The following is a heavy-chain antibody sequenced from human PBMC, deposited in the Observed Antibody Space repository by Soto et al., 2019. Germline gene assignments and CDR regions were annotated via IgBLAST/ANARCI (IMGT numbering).Heavy chain of an antibody. CDR3: ARVLRDYDSSGYYSPILLDY. D-gene: IGHD3-22*01. J-gene: IGHJ4*02. Sequence: QVQLQESGPGLVKPSQTLSLTCTVSGGSISSGDYYWSWIRQPPGKGLEWIGYIYYSGSTYYNPSPKSRGTISVDTSKSQFSLKLSSVTAADTAVYYCARVLRDYDSSGYYSPILLDYWGQGTLVTVSS. CDR1: GGSISSGDYY. CDR2: IYYSGST. V-gene: IGHV4-30-4*01.